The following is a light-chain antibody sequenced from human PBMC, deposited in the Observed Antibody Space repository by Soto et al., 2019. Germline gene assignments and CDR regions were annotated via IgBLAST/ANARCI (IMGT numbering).Light chain of an antibody. Sequence: DIQMTQSPSTLSASVGDRVTVTFRASQSIGRWLAWYQQKPGKAPNLLIFEASSLESGVPSRFSGSGSGTEFTLTISSLQPDDFATYYCQQYTNYPWTFGQGTKVDI. V-gene: IGKV1-5*03. J-gene: IGKJ1*01. CDR1: QSIGRW. CDR3: QQYTNYPWT. CDR2: EAS.